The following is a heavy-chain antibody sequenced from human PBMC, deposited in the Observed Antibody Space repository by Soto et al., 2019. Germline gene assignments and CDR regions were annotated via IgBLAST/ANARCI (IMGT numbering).Heavy chain of an antibody. J-gene: IGHJ4*02. D-gene: IGHD3-10*02. Sequence: QVQLVQSGAEVKKPGASVKVSCKASGYTFTNYWMHWVRQAPGQGLEWMAIINPSGGTRRYAEKFQGRLTMTSDTSTSTVYMELSSLRSEDTAVYYCASTDVAPFDYWGQGTLVTVSS. CDR1: GYTFTNYW. CDR2: INPSGGTR. V-gene: IGHV1-46*01. CDR3: ASTDVAPFDY.